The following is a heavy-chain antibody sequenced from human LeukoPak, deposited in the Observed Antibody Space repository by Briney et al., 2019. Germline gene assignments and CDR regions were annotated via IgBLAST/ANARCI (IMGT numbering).Heavy chain of an antibody. Sequence: GGSLRLSCAASGFTFSSYSMHWVRQAPGKGLEWVSSISSSSSYINYADSVRGRFTISRDNAKNSLFLQMDSLRGEDTAVYYSARCTTGKTFGSLREIKKSREIDFWGQGTLVTVSS. CDR1: GFTFSSYS. V-gene: IGHV3-21*01. D-gene: IGHD1-1*01. J-gene: IGHJ4*02. CDR2: ISSSSSYI. CDR3: ARCTTGKTFGSLREIKKSREIDF.